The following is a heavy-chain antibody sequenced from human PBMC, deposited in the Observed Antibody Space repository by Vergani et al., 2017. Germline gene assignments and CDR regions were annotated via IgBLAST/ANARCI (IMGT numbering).Heavy chain of an antibody. Sequence: QVQLQESGPGLVKPSETLSLTCAVSGYSISSGYYWGWIRQPPGKGLEWIGSIYHSGSTYYNPSLKSRVTISVDTSKNQFSLKLSSVTAADTAVYYCARARGAVAGYFDYWGQGTQVTVSS. CDR3: ARARGAVAGYFDY. CDR2: IYHSGST. J-gene: IGHJ4*02. V-gene: IGHV4-38-2*01. CDR1: GYSISSGYY. D-gene: IGHD6-19*01.